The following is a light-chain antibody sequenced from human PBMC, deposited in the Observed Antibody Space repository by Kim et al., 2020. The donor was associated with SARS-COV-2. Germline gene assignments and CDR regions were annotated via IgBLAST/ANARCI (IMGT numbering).Light chain of an antibody. Sequence: LSPGEGATLSCRASQSVTNSYLAWYQQKPGQAPRLLIYDASSRATGIPDRFSGSGSGTDFTLTFSRLEPEDFAVYYCHQYGTSPGTFGQGTKLEI. J-gene: IGKJ2*01. CDR3: HQYGTSPGT. V-gene: IGKV3-20*01. CDR1: QSVTNSY. CDR2: DAS.